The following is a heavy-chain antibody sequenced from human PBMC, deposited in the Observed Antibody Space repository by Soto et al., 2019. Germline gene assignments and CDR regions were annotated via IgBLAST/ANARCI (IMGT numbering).Heavy chain of an antibody. V-gene: IGHV1-18*01. Sequence: QVQLVQSGGEVKKPGASVKVSCKTSGYSFTTYGISWVRQAPGQGLEWMGWISAYNGNTNYAQKLQDRVTMTTDTSTSNAYMELRSLGSYDTAVYYCAREGSAPYYYYGMDVWGQGSTVTVSS. CDR2: ISAYNGNT. CDR3: AREGSAPYYYYGMDV. CDR1: GYSFTTYG. D-gene: IGHD3-10*01. J-gene: IGHJ6*02.